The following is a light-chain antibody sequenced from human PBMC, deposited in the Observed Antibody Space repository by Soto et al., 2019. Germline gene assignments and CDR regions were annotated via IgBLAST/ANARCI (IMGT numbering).Light chain of an antibody. CDR1: QSVSSSY. J-gene: IGKJ1*01. CDR3: QQSGSSPRT. V-gene: IGKV3-20*01. Sequence: EIVLTQSPCTLSLSPGERATLSCRASQSVSSSYLAWYQQKPGQAPRLLIYGASSRATGIPDRFSASGSGTDFTLTISRLEPEDFAVYYCQQSGSSPRTFGQGTKVEIK. CDR2: GAS.